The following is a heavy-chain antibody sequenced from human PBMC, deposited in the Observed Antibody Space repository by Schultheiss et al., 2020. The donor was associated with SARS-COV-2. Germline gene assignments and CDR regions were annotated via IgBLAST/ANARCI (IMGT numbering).Heavy chain of an antibody. CDR3: ARDATLEWLFADPIVDWYFDL. CDR2: IYYSGST. V-gene: IGHV4-59*01. Sequence: SETLSLTCTVSGGSISSYYWSWIRQPPGKGLEWIGSIYYSGSTYYNPSLRSRVTVSLDTSKNTFSLNLKSVTTADTAVYYCARDATLEWLFADPIVDWYFDLWGRGTLVTVSS. CDR1: GGSISSYY. J-gene: IGHJ2*01. D-gene: IGHD3-3*01.